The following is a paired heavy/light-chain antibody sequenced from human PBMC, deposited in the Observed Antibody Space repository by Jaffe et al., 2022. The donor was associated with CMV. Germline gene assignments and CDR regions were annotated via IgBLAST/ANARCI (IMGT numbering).Heavy chain of an antibody. V-gene: IGHV1-18*01. CDR1: GYRLNTFG. D-gene: IGHD6-19*01. J-gene: IGHJ4*02. CDR3: ARVYGSGWYFDY. Sequence: QIQLVQSEAEVKKPGASVKVSCKASGYRLNTFGMVWVRQAPGQGLEWMGWISTYNGATKYAHKFQDKVILTTDTSTSTAYMELRSLRSDDTAVYYCARVYGSGWYFDYWGQGTQVTVSS. CDR2: ISTYNGAT.
Light chain of an antibody. J-gene: IGKJ3*01. Sequence: DIQMTQSPSSVSASVGERVTITCRASHDISNWLAWYQHKPGKAPKLLIYAASSLQTAVPSRFSGTGSGTDFTLTINSLQPEDFATYYCQHADTFPFTFGPGTIVDIK. CDR1: HDISNW. CDR2: AAS. V-gene: IGKV1-12*01. CDR3: QHADTFPFT.